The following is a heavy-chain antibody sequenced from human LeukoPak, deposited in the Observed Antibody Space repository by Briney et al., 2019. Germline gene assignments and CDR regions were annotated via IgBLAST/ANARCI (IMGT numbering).Heavy chain of an antibody. CDR2: INPNSGGT. D-gene: IGHD6-13*01. V-gene: IGHV1-2*02. CDR1: EYTFAGYY. J-gene: IGHJ4*02. CDR3: ARASGSSSWLNIDY. Sequence: HGASVKVSCKASEYTFAGYYMHWVRQAPGQGLEWMGWINPNSGGTNYAQKFQGRVTMTRDTSISTAYMELSRLGSDDTAVYYCARASGSSSWLNIDYWGQGTLVTVSS.